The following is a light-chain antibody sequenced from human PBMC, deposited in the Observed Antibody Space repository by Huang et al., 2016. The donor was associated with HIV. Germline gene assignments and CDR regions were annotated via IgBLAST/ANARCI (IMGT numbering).Light chain of an antibody. J-gene: IGKJ4*01. Sequence: AIQLPQSPPSLSASAGDRVTITCRASQDSNSALAWYQQKPGKAPKRLSYDAAKWKSGVPSRFSGSGSGTDFTLSISSLQPEDFATYYCQQFNGFSLTFGGGTRVEIK. V-gene: IGKV1-13*02. CDR1: QDSNSA. CDR2: DAA. CDR3: QQFNGFSLT.